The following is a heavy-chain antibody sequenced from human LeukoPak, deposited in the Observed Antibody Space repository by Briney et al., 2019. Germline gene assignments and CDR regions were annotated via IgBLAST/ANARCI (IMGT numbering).Heavy chain of an antibody. J-gene: IGHJ5*02. CDR3: VRQPPGVYDTTQNWFDP. CDR2: IAPSDSYT. Sequence: EESLKISCKGSGYSFPSYWITWVRQVPGKGLEWMGRIAPSDSYTNYNPSFEGHVTMPVEKSITTVYLQWSSLKASDTAMYYCVRQPPGVYDTTQNWFDPWGQGTLVTVSS. D-gene: IGHD3-22*01. CDR1: GYSFPSYW. V-gene: IGHV5-10-1*01.